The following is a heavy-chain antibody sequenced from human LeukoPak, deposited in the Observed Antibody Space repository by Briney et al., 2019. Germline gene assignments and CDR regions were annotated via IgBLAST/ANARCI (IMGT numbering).Heavy chain of an antibody. J-gene: IGHJ4*02. CDR2: ISSSGAYI. V-gene: IGHV3-21*01. Sequence: GGSLRLSCAASGFPFSTYDMNWVRQAPGKGLEWVSSISSSGAYIYYADSVKGRFTISRDNAKNLLYLQMNSLRVEDTAVYYCALRTGDYWGQGTLVTVSS. CDR3: ALRTGDY. D-gene: IGHD5-12*01. CDR1: GFPFSTYD.